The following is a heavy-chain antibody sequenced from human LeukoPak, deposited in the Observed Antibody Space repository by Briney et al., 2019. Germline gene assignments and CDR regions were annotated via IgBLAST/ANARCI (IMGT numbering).Heavy chain of an antibody. CDR1: GYTFTSYG. CDR3: AREYCSSTSCNPRPYYYYGMDV. CDR2: ISAYNGNT. Sequence: ASVKVSCKASGYTFTSYGISWVRQPPGQGLEWMGWISAYNGNTNYAQKLQGRVTMTTDTSTSTAYMELRSLRSDDTAVYYCAREYCSSTSCNPRPYYYYGMDVWGQGTTVTVSS. J-gene: IGHJ6*02. D-gene: IGHD2-2*01. V-gene: IGHV1-18*01.